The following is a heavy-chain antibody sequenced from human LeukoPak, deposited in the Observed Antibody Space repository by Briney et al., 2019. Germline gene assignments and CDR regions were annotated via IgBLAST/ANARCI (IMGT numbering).Heavy chain of an antibody. J-gene: IGHJ6*02. D-gene: IGHD2-2*02. Sequence: ASVKVSCKASGYTFTIYAMNWVRQDPGQGLVWMGWINTNTGNPTYAQGFTGRFVFSLDTSVSTAYLQISSLKAEDTAVYYCAVRYNDIVVVPAAISGMDVWGQGTTVTVSS. V-gene: IGHV7-4-1*02. CDR1: GYTFTIYA. CDR3: AVRYNDIVVVPAAISGMDV. CDR2: INTNTGNP.